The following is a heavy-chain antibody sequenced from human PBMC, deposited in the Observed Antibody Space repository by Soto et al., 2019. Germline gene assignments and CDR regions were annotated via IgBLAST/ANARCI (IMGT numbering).Heavy chain of an antibody. CDR3: ASTKTRLNDAFDI. CDR1: GYTLTELS. V-gene: IGHV1-24*01. D-gene: IGHD1-1*01. J-gene: IGHJ3*02. CDR2: FDPEDGET. Sequence: ASVKVSCKVSGYTLTELSMHWVRQAPGKGLEWMGGFDPEDGETIYAQKFQGRVTITADESTSTAYMELSSLRSEDTAVYYCASTKTRLNDAFDIWGQGTMVTVSS.